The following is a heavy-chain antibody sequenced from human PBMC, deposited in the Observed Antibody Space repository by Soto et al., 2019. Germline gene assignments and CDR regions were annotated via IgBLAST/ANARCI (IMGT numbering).Heavy chain of an antibody. CDR2: IYWDDDK. CDR3: AHRPSYCSGGSCYAGFDY. D-gene: IGHD2-15*01. Sequence: QITLKESGPTLVKPTQTLTLTCTFSGFSLSTSGVGVGWIRQPPGNALELLALIYWDDDKRYSPSLKSRLTITKDTSTQQVVLTMTNMDPVDTATYYCAHRPSYCSGGSCYAGFDYWCQGTLVTVSS. V-gene: IGHV2-5*02. J-gene: IGHJ4*02. CDR1: GFSLSTSGVG.